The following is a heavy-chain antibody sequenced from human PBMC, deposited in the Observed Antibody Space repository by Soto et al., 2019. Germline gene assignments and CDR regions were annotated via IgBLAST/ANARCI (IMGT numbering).Heavy chain of an antibody. D-gene: IGHD3-10*01. V-gene: IGHV5-51*01. J-gene: IGHJ3*02. CDR3: ARLLRGEGNNPDACDI. CDR1: GYRFTSYW. Sequence: GEALQISCKGSGYRFTSYWIGWVRQMPGKGLEWMGIIYPGDSDTRYSPSFQGQVTISADKSISTAYLQWSSLKASDTAIYYCARLLRGEGNNPDACDIWCQGTMVTVS. CDR2: IYPGDSDT.